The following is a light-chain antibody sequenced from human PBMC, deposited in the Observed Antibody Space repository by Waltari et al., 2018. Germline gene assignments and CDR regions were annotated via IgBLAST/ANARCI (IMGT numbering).Light chain of an antibody. J-gene: IGKJ1*01. Sequence: DIQMTQSPSTLSASVGDSVTITCRASQSISSWLAWYQQKPGKAPKLLIDKASSLESGVPSRFSGSGSGTEFTFTISSLQPDDFATYYCQQYNTYSGTFGQGTKVEIK. CDR1: QSISSW. CDR3: QQYNTYSGT. V-gene: IGKV1-5*03. CDR2: KAS.